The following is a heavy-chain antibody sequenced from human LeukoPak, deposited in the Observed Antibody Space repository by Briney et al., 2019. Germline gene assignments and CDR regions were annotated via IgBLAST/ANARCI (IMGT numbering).Heavy chain of an antibody. CDR2: ISGSGGST. Sequence: SGGSLRLSCAASGFTFSSYAMSWVRQAPGKGLEWVSAISGSGGSTYYADSVKGRFTISRDNSKNTLYLHMNSLRAEDTAVYYCTRNQGYCTGGGCYIDYWGQGTLVTVSS. J-gene: IGHJ4*02. CDR3: TRNQGYCTGGGCYIDY. CDR1: GFTFSSYA. V-gene: IGHV3-23*01. D-gene: IGHD2-8*02.